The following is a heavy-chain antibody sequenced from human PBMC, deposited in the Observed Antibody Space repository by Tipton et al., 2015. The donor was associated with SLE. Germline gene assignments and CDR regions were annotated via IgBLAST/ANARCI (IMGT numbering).Heavy chain of an antibody. CDR1: GYTFTNYG. CDR3: ARGLFYLDY. CDR2: ISGYNDNT. D-gene: IGHD2-21*01. Sequence: QLVQSGVEVKEPGASVKVSCKTSGYTFTNYGISWVRQAPGQGLEWMGWISGYNDNTNYAQKLQGRVTMTRNTSISTAYMEASSLRSEDTAVYYCARGLFYLDYWAQGTLVIVSS. V-gene: IGHV1-18*01. J-gene: IGHJ4*02.